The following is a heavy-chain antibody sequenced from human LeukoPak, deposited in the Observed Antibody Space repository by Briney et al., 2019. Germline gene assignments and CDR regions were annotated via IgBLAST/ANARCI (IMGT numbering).Heavy chain of an antibody. CDR2: IIPIFGTA. J-gene: IGHJ4*02. D-gene: IGHD4-11*01. V-gene: IGHV1-69*13. CDR3: ARATVTTKGPFDY. CDR1: GGTFSSYA. Sequence: SVKVSCKASGGTFSSYAISWVRQAPGRGLEWMGGIIPIFGTANYAQKFQGRVTITADESTSTAYMELSSLRSEDTAVYYCARATVTTKGPFDYWGQGTLVTVSS.